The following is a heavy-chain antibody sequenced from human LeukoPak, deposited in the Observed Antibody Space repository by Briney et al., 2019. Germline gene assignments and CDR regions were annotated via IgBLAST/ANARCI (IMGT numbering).Heavy chain of an antibody. J-gene: IGHJ4*02. CDR1: GFTFSGSG. V-gene: IGHV3-73*01. D-gene: IGHD1-26*01. CDR2: IRSRSNSYAT. CDR3: TRQVGATGSDY. Sequence: GGSLRLSCAASGFTFSGSGMHWVRQAPGKVLEWVGRIRSRSNSYATAYAASVKGRFTISRDDSKNTAYLQMNSLKIEDTAVYYCTRQVGATGSDYWGQGTLVTVSS.